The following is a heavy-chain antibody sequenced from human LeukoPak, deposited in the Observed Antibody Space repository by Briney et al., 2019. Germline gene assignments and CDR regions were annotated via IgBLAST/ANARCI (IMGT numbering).Heavy chain of an antibody. CDR2: AGWAGGTT. Sequence: GGSLGLSCATSGFNFDRYTIHWVRQAPGKGLEWVSLAGWAGGTTFYSDSVRGRFTISRDSGRKSVYLQMNSLTTDDTAFYFCAKELDTMFFDYWGQGALVTVSS. V-gene: IGHV3-43*01. J-gene: IGHJ4*02. CDR1: GFNFDRYT. D-gene: IGHD3-10*02. CDR3: AKELDTMFFDY.